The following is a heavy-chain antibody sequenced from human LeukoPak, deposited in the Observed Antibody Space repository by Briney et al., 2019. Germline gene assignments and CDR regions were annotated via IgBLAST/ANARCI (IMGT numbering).Heavy chain of an antibody. CDR1: GFTFSSYP. Sequence: GGSLRLSCTASGFTFSSYPMHWVRQAPGKGLEWVAVIGYDGVNKFYTDSVKGRFTISRDDSKSTLYLQMDSLRSGDTAVYYCARVGISYYDILTGYQIGWFDPWGQGTLVTVSS. D-gene: IGHD3-9*01. CDR3: ARVGISYYDILTGYQIGWFDP. J-gene: IGHJ5*02. V-gene: IGHV3-30*04. CDR2: IGYDGVNK.